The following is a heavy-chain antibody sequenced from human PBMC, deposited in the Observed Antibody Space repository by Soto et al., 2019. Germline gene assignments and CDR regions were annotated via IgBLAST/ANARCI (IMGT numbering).Heavy chain of an antibody. CDR1: GYPFTRYG. Sequence: ASVKLSCKASGYPFTRYGMGWARQAPGQGLEWMGWINTYNGNTNYAQNVQGRVTLTTDTSTSTAYMELRSLRSNDTAIYYCAMVDVYVTPSPQDVWGQGTTVTVSS. CDR2: INTYNGNT. D-gene: IGHD3-16*01. CDR3: AMVDVYVTPSPQDV. V-gene: IGHV1-18*01. J-gene: IGHJ6*02.